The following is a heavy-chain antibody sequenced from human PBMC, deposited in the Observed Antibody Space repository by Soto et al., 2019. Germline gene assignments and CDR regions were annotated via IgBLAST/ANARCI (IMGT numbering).Heavy chain of an antibody. CDR2: ISYDGSNK. D-gene: IGHD1-26*01. J-gene: IGHJ4*02. Sequence: QVQLVESGGGVVQPGRSPRLSCAASGFTFSSYGMHWVRQAPGKGLEWVAVISYDGSNKYYADSVKGRFTISRDNSKNTLYLQMNSLRAEDTAVYYCAKEMGVGATDYWGQGTLVTVSS. CDR3: AKEMGVGATDY. V-gene: IGHV3-30*18. CDR1: GFTFSSYG.